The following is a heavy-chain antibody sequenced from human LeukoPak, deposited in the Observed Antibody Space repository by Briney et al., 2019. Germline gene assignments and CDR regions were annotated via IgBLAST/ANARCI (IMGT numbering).Heavy chain of an antibody. Sequence: SETLSLICTVSGGSISSYYWSWIRQPPGKGLEWIGYIYYSGSTNYNPSLKSRVTISVDTSKNQFSLKLSSVTAADTAVYYCARYCSSTSCHNGAFDIWGQGTMVTVSS. J-gene: IGHJ3*02. CDR2: IYYSGST. D-gene: IGHD2-2*01. CDR3: ARYCSSTSCHNGAFDI. V-gene: IGHV4-59*01. CDR1: GGSISSYY.